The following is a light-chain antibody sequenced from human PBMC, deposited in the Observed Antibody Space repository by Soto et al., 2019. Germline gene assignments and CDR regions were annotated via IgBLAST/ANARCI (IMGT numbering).Light chain of an antibody. V-gene: IGKV1-39*01. Sequence: DIQLTQSPSSLSASVGDRVTNTCRASQSISSYLNWYQQRPGKAPNLLIYATSSLRTGVPSRVRGSRSREDITLTISNLQPEDFATYYCQHSYSTPPTTFGRGTLLEIK. CDR1: QSISSY. J-gene: IGKJ5*01. CDR2: ATS. CDR3: QHSYSTPPTT.